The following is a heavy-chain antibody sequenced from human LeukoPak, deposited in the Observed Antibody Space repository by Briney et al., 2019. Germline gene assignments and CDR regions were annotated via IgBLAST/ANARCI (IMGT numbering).Heavy chain of an antibody. CDR3: ARGDGGNSHYYYMDV. Sequence: ASVKVSCKASGHTFTSYDINGVPQATGQGLEWMGWMNPNSANTGYAQKFQGRVTMTRNTSISTAYMELSSLRSEDTAVYYCARGDGGNSHYYYMDVWGKGTTVTVSS. CDR1: GHTFTSYD. D-gene: IGHD4-23*01. V-gene: IGHV1-8*01. J-gene: IGHJ6*03. CDR2: MNPNSANT.